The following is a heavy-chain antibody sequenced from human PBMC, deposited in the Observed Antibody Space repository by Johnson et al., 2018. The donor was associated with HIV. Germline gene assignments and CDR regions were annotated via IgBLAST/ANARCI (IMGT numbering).Heavy chain of an antibody. Sequence: VQLVESGGGVVRPGGSLRLSCAASGFTFDDYGMSWVRQAPGKGLQWVSGITWNGGSTGYADSVKGRFTIPRDNAKNSLYLQMNSLRAEDTALYYCVRGGATSYDALDIWGQGTIVTVSS. CDR3: VRGGATSYDALDI. CDR2: ITWNGGST. CDR1: GFTFDDYG. J-gene: IGHJ3*02. V-gene: IGHV3-20*04. D-gene: IGHD1-26*01.